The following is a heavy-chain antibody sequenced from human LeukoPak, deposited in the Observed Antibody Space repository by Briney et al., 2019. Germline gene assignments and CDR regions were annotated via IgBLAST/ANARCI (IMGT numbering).Heavy chain of an antibody. D-gene: IGHD3-22*01. J-gene: IGHJ4*02. CDR3: ARVGSGYYPEY. CDR1: GFTFSTYN. V-gene: IGHV3-21*01. CDR2: ISTGSNYI. Sequence: GGSLRLSCAASGFTFSTYNMNWVRQAPGKGLEWVSSISTGSNYIYYADSVKGRFTISRDNAKNSLYLQMNSLRVEDTAVYYCARVGSGYYPEYWGQGTLVTVSS.